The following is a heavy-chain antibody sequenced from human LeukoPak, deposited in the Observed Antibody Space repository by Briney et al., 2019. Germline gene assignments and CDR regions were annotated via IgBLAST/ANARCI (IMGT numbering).Heavy chain of an antibody. D-gene: IGHD3-10*01. Sequence: ASVKVSCKASGGTSTNDAINWVRQAPGQGLEWMGWIHPRRGDTNYAQKFQGRVTMTRDTSISTAYLDLSSLRSDDTAVYYCARDGDYGTGSYYRGCIDSWGQGTPVTVSP. CDR3: ARDGDYGTGSYYRGCIDS. V-gene: IGHV1-2*02. CDR2: IHPRRGDT. J-gene: IGHJ4*02. CDR1: GGTSTNDA.